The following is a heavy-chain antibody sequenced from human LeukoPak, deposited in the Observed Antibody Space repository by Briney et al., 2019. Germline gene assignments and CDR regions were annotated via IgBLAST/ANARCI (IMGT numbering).Heavy chain of an antibody. CDR2: ISGSGGST. Sequence: PGGSLRLSCAASAFTFSSYAVSWVRQAPGKGLEWVSAISGSGGSTYYADSGKGRFTISRDNSKNTLYLQMNSLRAEDTAVYYCAKDLGIAAAGTIYYCNYYYMDVWGKGTTVTVSS. J-gene: IGHJ6*03. D-gene: IGHD6-13*01. CDR3: AKDLGIAAAGTIYYCNYYYMDV. V-gene: IGHV3-23*01. CDR1: AFTFSSYA.